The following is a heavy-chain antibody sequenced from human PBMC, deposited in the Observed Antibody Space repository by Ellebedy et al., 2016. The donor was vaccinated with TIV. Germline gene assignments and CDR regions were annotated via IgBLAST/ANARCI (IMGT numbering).Heavy chain of an antibody. V-gene: IGHV3-13*01. CDR3: ARGRYGP. D-gene: IGHD3-10*01. CDR1: GFTFSNYD. J-gene: IGHJ5*02. Sequence: PGGSLRLSCAASGFTFSNYDMHWVRQATGKGLEWVSCIGTAGDTDYPGSVKGRFTSSRENAKNSLFLKMNSLRDGDTSVYYCARGRYGPWGQGTLVTVSS. CDR2: IGTAGDT.